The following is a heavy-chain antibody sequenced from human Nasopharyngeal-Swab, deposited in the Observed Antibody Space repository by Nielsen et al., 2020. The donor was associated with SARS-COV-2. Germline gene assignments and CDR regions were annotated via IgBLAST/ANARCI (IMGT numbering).Heavy chain of an antibody. J-gene: IGHJ4*02. CDR1: GFMFGDYW. CDR3: VLPSIAAPGRDS. CDR2: IKQDGVET. Sequence: GESLKISCAASGFMFGDYWMSWVRQAPGKGLEWVANIKQDGVETHYVDSVKGRFTISRDNAETSLYLQMNSLRVEDTALYYCVLPSIAAPGRDSRGQGTLVTVSS. V-gene: IGHV3-7*01. D-gene: IGHD6-13*01.